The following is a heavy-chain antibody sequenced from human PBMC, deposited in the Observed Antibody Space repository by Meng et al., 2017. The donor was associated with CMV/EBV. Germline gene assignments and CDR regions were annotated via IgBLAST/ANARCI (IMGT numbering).Heavy chain of an antibody. J-gene: IGHJ5*02. D-gene: IGHD3-3*01. CDR1: GGSISSSSYY. V-gene: IGHV4-39*07. CDR2: IYYSGST. CDR3: AREAFYDFWST. Sequence: SETLSLTCTVSGGSISSSSYYWGWIRQPPGKGLEWIGSIYYSGSTYYNPSLKSRVTISVDTSKNQFSLKLSSVTAADTAVYYCAREAFYDFWSTWGQGTLVTVSS.